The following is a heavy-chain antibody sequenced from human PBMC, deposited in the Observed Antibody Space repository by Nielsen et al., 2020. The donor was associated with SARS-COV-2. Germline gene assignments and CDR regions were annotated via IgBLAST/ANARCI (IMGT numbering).Heavy chain of an antibody. D-gene: IGHD5-24*01. CDR3: ARDGYNLGLGMDV. V-gene: IGHV4-59*08. CDR1: GGSISSYY. CDR2: IYYSGST. J-gene: IGHJ6*02. Sequence: SETLSLTCTVSGGSISSYYWSWIRQPPGKGLEWIGYIYYSGSTNYNPSLKSRVTISVDTSKNQFSLKLSSVTAADTAVYYCARDGYNLGLGMDVWGQGTTVTVSS.